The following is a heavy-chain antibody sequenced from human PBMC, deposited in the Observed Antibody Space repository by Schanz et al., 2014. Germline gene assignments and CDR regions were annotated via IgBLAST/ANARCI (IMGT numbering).Heavy chain of an antibody. CDR2: ISSSSSTI. V-gene: IGHV3-48*01. D-gene: IGHD3-22*01. Sequence: EVQLVESGGGLVQPGGSLRLSCAASGFTFSSYWMHWVRQAPGKGLEWISYISSSSSTIYHADSVKGRFTISRDNAKNSLYLQMNSLRAEDTAVYYCVSVYDSSGYVSFNYWGQGTLVTVSS. CDR3: VSVYDSSGYVSFNY. CDR1: GFTFSSYW. J-gene: IGHJ4*02.